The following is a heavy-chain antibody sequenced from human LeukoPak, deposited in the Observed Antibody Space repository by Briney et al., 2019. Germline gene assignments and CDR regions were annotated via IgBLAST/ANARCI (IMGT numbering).Heavy chain of an antibody. V-gene: IGHV5-51*01. CDR1: GYSFTSYW. CDR2: IYPGDSDT. CDR3: ARVVFYDFWSGYYFDY. Sequence: GESLKISCKGSGYSFTSYWIGWVRQMPGKGLEWMGIIYPGDSDTRYSPSFQGQVTISADKSINAAYLQWSSLKASDTAMYYCARVVFYDFWSGYYFDYWGQGTLVTVSS. D-gene: IGHD3-3*01. J-gene: IGHJ4*02.